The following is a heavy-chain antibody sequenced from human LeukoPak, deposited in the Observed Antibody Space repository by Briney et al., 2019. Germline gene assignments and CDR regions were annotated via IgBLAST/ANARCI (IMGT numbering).Heavy chain of an antibody. D-gene: IGHD4-17*01. CDR1: GFAFSSYE. J-gene: IGHJ4*02. CDR2: ISSSGSTI. Sequence: GGSLRLSCAASGFAFSSYEMNWVRRAPGKGLEWVSYISSSGSTIYYADSVKGRFTISRDNAKNSLYLQMNSLRAEDTAVYYGARRRMTTVTNSPAHYWGQGTLVTVSS. CDR3: ARRRMTTVTNSPAHY. V-gene: IGHV3-48*03.